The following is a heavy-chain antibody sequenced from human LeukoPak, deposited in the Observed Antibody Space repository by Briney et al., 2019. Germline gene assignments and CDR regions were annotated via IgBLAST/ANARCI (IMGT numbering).Heavy chain of an antibody. Sequence: GESLKISCKGSGYSFINYWIGWVRQMPGKGLEWMGIIYPGDSDTRYSPSFQGQVTISADKSISTAYLQWSSLKASGTAMYYCARFGPQRWLVSPFDYWGQGTLVTVSS. J-gene: IGHJ4*02. CDR2: IYPGDSDT. V-gene: IGHV5-51*01. CDR3: ARFGPQRWLVSPFDY. CDR1: GYSFINYW. D-gene: IGHD6-19*01.